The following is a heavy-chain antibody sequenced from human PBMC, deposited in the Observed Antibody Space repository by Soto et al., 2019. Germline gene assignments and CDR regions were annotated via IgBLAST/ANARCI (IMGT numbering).Heavy chain of an antibody. V-gene: IGHV3-23*01. J-gene: IGHJ5*02. D-gene: IGHD3-10*01. CDR1: GFMFSSYS. Sequence: GGSLRLSCAASGFMFSSYSMTWVRQAPWKGLEWVSVISGSGDNTYYADSVKGRFTISRDGSKDTLYLQMNSLRADDTAVYYCAKTFFSGSGSYRGWFDPLGQRTQVTVCS. CDR2: ISGSGDNT. CDR3: AKTFFSGSGSYRGWFDP.